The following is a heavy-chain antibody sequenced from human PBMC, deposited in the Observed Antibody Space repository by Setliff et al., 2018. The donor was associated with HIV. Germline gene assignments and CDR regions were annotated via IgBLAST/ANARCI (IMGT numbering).Heavy chain of an antibody. CDR1: DASINSYY. CDR3: AKRAVQDGTVTSSNWFES. Sequence: PSETLSLTCTVSDASINSYYWNWLRQPPGKGLEWIGFIFASGDTKYNPSLQSRVSMSIDTSKNQFSLKLRSVTAADTSVYYCAKRAVQDGTVTSSNWFESWGQGTLVTVSS. CDR2: IFASGDT. V-gene: IGHV4-4*09. D-gene: IGHD1-7*01. J-gene: IGHJ5*01.